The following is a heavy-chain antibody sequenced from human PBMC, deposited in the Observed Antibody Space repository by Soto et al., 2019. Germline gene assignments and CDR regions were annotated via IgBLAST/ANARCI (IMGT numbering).Heavy chain of an antibody. D-gene: IGHD3-10*01. J-gene: IGHJ4*02. CDR1: GFTFSSYA. Sequence: EVQLSGSGGGLVQPGGSLRLSCAASGFTFSSYAMSWVRQAPGKGLEWVSAISGSSTSTYYADSVKGRFTISRDNSKNTLYLQITSLRAEDTAVYYCAKDPSSGFAMENYFDYWGQGTLVTVSS. CDR2: ISGSSTST. V-gene: IGHV3-23*01. CDR3: AKDPSSGFAMENYFDY.